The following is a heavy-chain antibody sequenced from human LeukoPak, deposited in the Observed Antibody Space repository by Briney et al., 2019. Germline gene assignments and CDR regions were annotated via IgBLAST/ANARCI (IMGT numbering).Heavy chain of an antibody. CDR3: ARSQAVTAKVYYYYGMDV. CDR1: GYTFNNYG. Sequence: GASVRVSCKASGYTFNNYGISWVRQAPGQGLEWMGWISPYNGSTNYAQMVQGRATMTTDTSTSTAYMELRSLRSDDSAVYYCARSQAVTAKVYYYYGMDVWGQGTTVTVSS. J-gene: IGHJ6*02. CDR2: ISPYNGST. D-gene: IGHD4-23*01. V-gene: IGHV1-18*01.